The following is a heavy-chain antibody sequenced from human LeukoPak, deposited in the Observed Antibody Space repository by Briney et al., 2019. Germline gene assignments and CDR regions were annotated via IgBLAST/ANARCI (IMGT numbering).Heavy chain of an antibody. CDR1: GDSVSSNSAA. D-gene: IGHD6-13*01. J-gene: IGHJ4*02. V-gene: IGHV6-1*01. CDR3: ARFLAKGIAAAGTFDY. CDR2: TYYRSKWYN. Sequence: SQTLSLTCATSGDSVSSNSAAWNWIRQSPSRGLEWLGRTYYRSKWYNDYAVSVKSRITINPDTSKNQFSLQLNSVTPEDTAVYYCARFLAKGIAAAGTFDYWGQGTLVTVSS.